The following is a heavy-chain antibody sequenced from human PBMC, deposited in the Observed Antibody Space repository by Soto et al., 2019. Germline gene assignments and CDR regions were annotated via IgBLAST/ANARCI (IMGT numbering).Heavy chain of an antibody. CDR3: ARDWFCSGGSCGDTFDI. CDR2: ISGYNDNA. V-gene: IGHV1-18*01. CDR1: GYRFTSCG. D-gene: IGHD2-15*01. Sequence: ASVKVSCKASGYRFTSCGISWVRQATGQGLEWMGWISGYNDNARYAQILQGRVSMTTDTSTSTAYMELRSLRSDDTALYYCARDWFCSGGSCGDTFDIWGQGTMVTVSS. J-gene: IGHJ3*02.